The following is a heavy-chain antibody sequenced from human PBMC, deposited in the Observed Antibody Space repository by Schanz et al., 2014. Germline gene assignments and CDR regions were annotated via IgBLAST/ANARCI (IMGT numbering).Heavy chain of an antibody. CDR3: ARGGVVVVTAALNWFDP. D-gene: IGHD2-15*01. CDR1: GYSLSNFA. J-gene: IGHJ5*02. V-gene: IGHV7-4-1*02. CDR2: INTNNGDP. Sequence: QVQLVQSGSELKKPGASVKVSCRASGYSLSNFAMNWVRQAPGQGLEWMGWINTNNGDPTYAQGFTGRFVFSLDTSVSTAYLQISSLKAEDTAVYYCARGGVVVVTAALNWFDPWGQGTLVTVSS.